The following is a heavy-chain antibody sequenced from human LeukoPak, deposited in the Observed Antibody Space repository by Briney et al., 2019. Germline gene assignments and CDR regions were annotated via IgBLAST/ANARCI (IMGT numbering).Heavy chain of an antibody. CDR1: GYTFTSYD. Sequence: GASVKVSCKASGYTFTSYDINWVRQATGQGLEWMGWVNPNSGNTGYAQKFQGRVTMTRNTSISTAYMELSSLRSEDTAVYYCARGGFSSGWTNRADYWGQGTLVTVSS. J-gene: IGHJ4*02. CDR3: ARGGFSSGWTNRADY. CDR2: VNPNSGNT. V-gene: IGHV1-8*01. D-gene: IGHD6-19*01.